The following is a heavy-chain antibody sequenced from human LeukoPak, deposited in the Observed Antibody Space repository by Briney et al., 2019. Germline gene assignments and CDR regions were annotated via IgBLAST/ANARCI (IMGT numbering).Heavy chain of an antibody. J-gene: IGHJ4*02. D-gene: IGHD2-2*01. V-gene: IGHV4-34*01. Sequence: PSETLSLTCAVYGGSFSGYYWSWIRQPPGKGLEGIGEINHSGSTNYNPSLKSRVTISVDTSKNQFSLKLSSVTAADTAVYYCARGRQYQLLGYWGQGTLVTVSS. CDR1: GGSFSGYY. CDR3: ARGRQYQLLGY. CDR2: INHSGST.